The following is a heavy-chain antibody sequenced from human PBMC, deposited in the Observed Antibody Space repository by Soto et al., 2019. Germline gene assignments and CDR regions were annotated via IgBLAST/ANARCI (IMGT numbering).Heavy chain of an antibody. V-gene: IGHV1-3*01. D-gene: IGHD3-10*01. CDR3: AREFYGSYYFDY. Sequence: ASLKVSCKASGYTFISYSMHWVRQAPGQRLEWMGWINAGNANTKYSQKFQGRVTITRDTSASTAYMELSSLRSEDTAVYYCAREFYGSYYFDYWGQGTLVTVSS. CDR1: GYTFISYS. CDR2: INAGNANT. J-gene: IGHJ4*02.